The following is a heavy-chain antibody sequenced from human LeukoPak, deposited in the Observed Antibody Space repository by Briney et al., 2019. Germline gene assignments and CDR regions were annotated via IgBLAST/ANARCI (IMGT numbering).Heavy chain of an antibody. CDR3: TRGRSIFGVVITPNDY. V-gene: IGHV3-49*04. J-gene: IGHJ4*02. CDR1: GFTFGDFS. Sequence: GGSLRLSCTASGFTFGDFSMSWVRQAPGKGLEWVGFTRSKAYGGTTEYAASVKGRFTISRDDSKSVAYLQMNSLKTEDTGVYYCTRGRSIFGVVITPNDYWGQGTLVTVSS. D-gene: IGHD3-3*01. CDR2: TRSKAYGGTT.